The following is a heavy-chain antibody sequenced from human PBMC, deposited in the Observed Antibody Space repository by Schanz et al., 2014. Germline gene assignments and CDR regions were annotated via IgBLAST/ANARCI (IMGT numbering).Heavy chain of an antibody. V-gene: IGHV3-33*06. D-gene: IGHD6-13*01. Sequence: QVQLVESGGGVVQPGRSLRLSCAASGFTFSSYGMHWVRQAPGKGLEWVAIIWYDGSNKYYADSVKGRFTISRDNSKNTLFLQMSSLRAEDTAIYYCTKPDIPAALTGPGVWFDPWGQGTLVTVSS. CDR3: TKPDIPAALTGPGVWFDP. J-gene: IGHJ5*02. CDR1: GFTFSSYG. CDR2: IWYDGSNK.